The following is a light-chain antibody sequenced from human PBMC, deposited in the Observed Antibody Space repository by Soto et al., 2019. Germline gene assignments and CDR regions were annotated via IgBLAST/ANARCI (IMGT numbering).Light chain of an antibody. Sequence: IKMTQAPSTLAAHVRHTVTITCRASQSTSSWLAWYQQKPGKAPKVLIYDVSSLESGVPSRFSGSGSGTEFTLTINSLQPDDFATYYCQQYNTYSGTFGPGTKVDI. V-gene: IGKV1-5*01. J-gene: IGKJ1*01. CDR2: DVS. CDR3: QQYNTYSGT. CDR1: QSTSSW.